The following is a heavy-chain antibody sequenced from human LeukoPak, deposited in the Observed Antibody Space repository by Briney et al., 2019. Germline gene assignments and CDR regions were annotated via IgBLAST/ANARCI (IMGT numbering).Heavy chain of an antibody. V-gene: IGHV3-21*01. Sequence: GGSLRLSCAASGFTFSSCDMSWVRQAPGKGLEWVSSISGTSTNIYYADSVKGRFTISRDNAKNSVYLQMNSLRAEDTAVYYCARDDPSMIAALHYWGQGTLVTVSS. D-gene: IGHD6-6*01. CDR2: ISGTSTNI. CDR1: GFTFSSCD. J-gene: IGHJ4*02. CDR3: ARDDPSMIAALHY.